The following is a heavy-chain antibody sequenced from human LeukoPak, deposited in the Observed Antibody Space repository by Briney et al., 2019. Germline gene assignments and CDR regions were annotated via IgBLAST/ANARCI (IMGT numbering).Heavy chain of an antibody. V-gene: IGHV1-8*01. CDR3: ARGVGRYCSSTSCYTPGNWFDP. CDR1: GYTFTSYD. Sequence: ASVKVSCKASGYTFTSYDINWVRQATGQGLEWMGWMNPNSGNTGYAQKFQGRVTMTRDTSISTAYMELSRLRSDDTAVYYCARGVGRYCSSTSCYTPGNWFDPWGQGTLVTVSS. CDR2: MNPNSGNT. J-gene: IGHJ5*02. D-gene: IGHD2-2*02.